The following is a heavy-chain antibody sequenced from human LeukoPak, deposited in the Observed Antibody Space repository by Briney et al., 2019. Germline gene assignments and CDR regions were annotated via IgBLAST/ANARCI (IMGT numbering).Heavy chain of an antibody. CDR2: ISSSSSYI. D-gene: IGHD3-10*01. V-gene: IGHV3-21*01. Sequence: PGGSLRLSCAASGFTFSSYSMNWVRQAPGKGLEWVSSISSSSSYIYYATSVKGRFTISRDNAKNSLYLQMNSLRAEDTAVYYCARVVGATTIDYWGQGTLVTVSS. J-gene: IGHJ4*02. CDR3: ARVVGATTIDY. CDR1: GFTFSSYS.